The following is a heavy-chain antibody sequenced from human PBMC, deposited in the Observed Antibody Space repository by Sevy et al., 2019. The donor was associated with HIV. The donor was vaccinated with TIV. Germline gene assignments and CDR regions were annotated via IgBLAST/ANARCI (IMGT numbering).Heavy chain of an antibody. J-gene: IGHJ6*02. CDR3: ARWRAVPAAIVDYYYYDMDV. V-gene: IGHV3-30-3*01. Sequence: GGSLRLSCAASGFTFSSYAMHWVRQAPGKGLEWVAVISYDGSNKYYADSVKGRFTISRDNSKNTLYLQMNSLRAEDRAVYYCARWRAVPAAIVDYYYYDMDVWGQGTTVTVS. CDR1: GFTFSSYA. CDR2: ISYDGSNK. D-gene: IGHD2-2*01.